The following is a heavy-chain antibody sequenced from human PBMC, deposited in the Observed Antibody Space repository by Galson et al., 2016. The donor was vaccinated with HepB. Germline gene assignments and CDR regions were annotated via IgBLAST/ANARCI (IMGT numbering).Heavy chain of an antibody. CDR3: AREPSRNTIFGVAFRSAFDI. D-gene: IGHD3-3*01. J-gene: IGHJ3*02. CDR2: INHSGST. Sequence: SETLSLTCTLYGGSFSGYAWSWIRQSPEKGLEWIGEINHSGSTNYNPSLKSRVTISVDTSNNQLSLELSSVTAADTAMYYCAREPSRNTIFGVAFRSAFDIWGQGTMVTVSS. CDR1: GGSFSGYA. V-gene: IGHV4-34*01.